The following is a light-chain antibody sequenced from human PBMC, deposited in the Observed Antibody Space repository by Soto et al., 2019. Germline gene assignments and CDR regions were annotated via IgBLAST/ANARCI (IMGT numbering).Light chain of an antibody. CDR1: QSISDW. CDR3: QQYDSYSQFT. CDR2: KAS. V-gene: IGKV1-5*03. Sequence: DIQMTQSPSTLSASVGDRVTITCRASQSISDWLAWYQQKPGKAPNLLIYKASNLESGVPSRFSGSGSGTEFTLTISSLQPDDFATYYCQQYDSYSQFTFGGGTKVEIK. J-gene: IGKJ4*01.